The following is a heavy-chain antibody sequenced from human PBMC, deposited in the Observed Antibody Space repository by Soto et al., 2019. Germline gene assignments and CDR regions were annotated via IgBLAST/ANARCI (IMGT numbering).Heavy chain of an antibody. J-gene: IGHJ4*02. Sequence: QVQLVQSGAEVKKPGSSVKVSCKASGGTFSSYAISWVRQAPGQGLEWMGGIISIFGTANYAQKFQGRVRITADEATSTAYVELSSLRSEDTAVYYCARGTASSPVNYFDYWGQGTLVTVSS. CDR1: GGTFSSYA. D-gene: IGHD6-13*01. CDR3: ARGTASSPVNYFDY. V-gene: IGHV1-69*01. CDR2: IISIFGTA.